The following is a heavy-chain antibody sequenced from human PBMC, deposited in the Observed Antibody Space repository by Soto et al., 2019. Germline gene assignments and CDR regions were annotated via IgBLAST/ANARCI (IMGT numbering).Heavy chain of an antibody. D-gene: IGHD4-17*01. V-gene: IGHV4-31*03. CDR3: ASDLLDEYGGKGLAY. J-gene: IGHJ4*02. Sequence: QVQLQESGPGLVKPSQTLSLTCTVSGGSLSSGGYYWSRIRQHPGKGLEWIGYIYNRGSTYYNTSLKSRVTISVDTSKNQFSLKLSSVPAADTAVYYCASDLLDEYGGKGLAYWGQGTLVTVSS. CDR2: IYNRGST. CDR1: GGSLSSGGYY.